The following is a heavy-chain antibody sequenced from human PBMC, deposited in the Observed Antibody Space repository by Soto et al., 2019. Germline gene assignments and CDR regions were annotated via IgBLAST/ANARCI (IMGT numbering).Heavy chain of an antibody. CDR3: ASLEWPRGGHC. CDR2: ITSGGGRT. D-gene: IGHD3-3*01. CDR1: EFTFSSHH. Sequence: PGGSLRLSCAASEFTFSSHHISWVRQAPARGLEWVAAITSGGGRTYYADSVKGRFSISRDTATNTLYLQMSSLRAEDTAIYYCASLEWPRGGHCWGQGTLVTVSS. J-gene: IGHJ1*01. V-gene: IGHV3-23*01.